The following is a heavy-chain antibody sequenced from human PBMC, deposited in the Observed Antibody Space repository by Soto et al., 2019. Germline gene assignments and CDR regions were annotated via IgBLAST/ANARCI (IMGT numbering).Heavy chain of an antibody. CDR3: AHSLYDYVWGTNWFDP. V-gene: IGHV2-5*02. Sequence: GSGPTLVNPTQTLTLTCTFSGFSLSTSGVGVGWIRQPPGKALEWLALIYWDDDKRYSPSLKSWLTITKDTSKNQVVLTMTNMDPVDTATYYCAHSLYDYVWGTNWFDPWGQGTLVTVSS. CDR2: IYWDDDK. J-gene: IGHJ5*02. CDR1: GFSLSTSGVG. D-gene: IGHD3-16*01.